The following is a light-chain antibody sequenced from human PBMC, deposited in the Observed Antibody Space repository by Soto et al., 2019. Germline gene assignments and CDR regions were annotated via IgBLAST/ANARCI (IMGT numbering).Light chain of an antibody. Sequence: QMTQSPSSLSASVGDRITITCRASRDIGSDLSWYQQKPGKAPKLLIYGASTLQSGVPSRFSGSGSGTEFTLTISRLQPEDVATYYCQQQNSYPLTFGGGTKVDIK. J-gene: IGKJ4*01. CDR3: QQQNSYPLT. CDR2: GAS. CDR1: RDIGSD. V-gene: IGKV1-17*01.